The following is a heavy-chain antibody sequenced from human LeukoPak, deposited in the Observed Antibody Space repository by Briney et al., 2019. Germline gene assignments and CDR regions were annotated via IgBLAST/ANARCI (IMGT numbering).Heavy chain of an antibody. Sequence: KSSETLSLTCTVSVDSMSSYYWSWIRQPPGKGLEWIGYVHYSGSTNYNPSLQSRVTISVDTSKHQFSLKLRSVTAADTAVYYCARYTAMVAFHAHGFDIWGKGTMVTVS. D-gene: IGHD5-18*01. V-gene: IGHV4-59*12. J-gene: IGHJ3*02. CDR2: VHYSGST. CDR3: ARYTAMVAFHAHGFDI. CDR1: VDSMSSYY.